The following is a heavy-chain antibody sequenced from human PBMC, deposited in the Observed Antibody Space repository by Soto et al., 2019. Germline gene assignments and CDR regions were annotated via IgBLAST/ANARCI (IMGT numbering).Heavy chain of an antibody. D-gene: IGHD3-3*01. V-gene: IGHV1-2*02. J-gene: IGHJ3*02. CDR2: INPATGAA. CDR3: ARGGGVGVAGSAAFDM. Sequence: QLHLVQSGAVVKKPGASVTVSCSASGYPVTAYYMHWVRQAPGRGLEWMGGINPATGAAKYTQTFQGTATVTRDRSPSTVFWELSGLTSEDTAVFYWARGGGVGVAGSAAFDMWGQGTLVTVSS. CDR1: GYPVTAYY.